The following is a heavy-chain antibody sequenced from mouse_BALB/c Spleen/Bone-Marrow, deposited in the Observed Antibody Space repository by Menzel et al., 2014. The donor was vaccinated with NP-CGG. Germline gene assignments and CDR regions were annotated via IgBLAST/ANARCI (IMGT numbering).Heavy chain of an antibody. D-gene: IGHD2-1*01. CDR3: AAGYYGNAGWFAY. CDR2: INPSSGYT. V-gene: IGHV1-4*01. J-gene: IGHJ3*01. CDR1: GYTFTSYT. Sequence: VQLQESGAELARPGASVKMSCKASGYTFTSYTMHWVKQRPGQGLEWIGYINPSSGYTNYNQKFKDKATLTADKPSSTAYMQLSSLTSEDSAVYYCAAGYYGNAGWFAYWGQGTLVTVSA.